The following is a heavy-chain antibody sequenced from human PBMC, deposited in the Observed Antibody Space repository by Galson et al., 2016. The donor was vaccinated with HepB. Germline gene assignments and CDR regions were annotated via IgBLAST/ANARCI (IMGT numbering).Heavy chain of an antibody. V-gene: IGHV1-69*13. CDR2: IIPIFGAA. J-gene: IGHJ6*02. CDR1: GGSFRRYD. D-gene: IGHD2-2*01. CDR3: ARAPDLGNCRSMYCYGDYYGMDV. Sequence: SVKVSCKASGGSFRRYDISWVRQAHGQGLEWMGGIIPIFGAANYALKFQGRVTITADESTNTVYMELTSLRSEDTAVYYCARAPDLGNCRSMYCYGDYYGMDVWGQGTMVTVSS.